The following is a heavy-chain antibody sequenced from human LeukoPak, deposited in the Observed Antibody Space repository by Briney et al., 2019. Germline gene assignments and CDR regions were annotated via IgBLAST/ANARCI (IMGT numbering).Heavy chain of an antibody. Sequence: GGSLRLSCAASGFDFSTYAINWVRQAPGEGLEWVSSISTMSNYIFYGDSVKGRFTISRDNAKNSVYLQMNSLRPEDTAVYHCSRDRLGGLALWGQGTLVTVSS. D-gene: IGHD3-3*02. V-gene: IGHV3-21*01. CDR3: SRDRLGGLAL. J-gene: IGHJ4*02. CDR1: GFDFSTYA. CDR2: ISTMSNYI.